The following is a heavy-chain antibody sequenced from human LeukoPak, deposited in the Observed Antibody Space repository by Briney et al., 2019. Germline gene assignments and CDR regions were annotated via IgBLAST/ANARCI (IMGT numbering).Heavy chain of an antibody. CDR1: GYTFTSYA. CDR3: ARDGVMVRGGGLGY. CDR2: INAGNGNT. Sequence: GASVKVSCKASGYTFTSYAMHWVRQAPGQRLEWMGWINAGNGNTKYSQKFQGRVTITRDTPASTAYMELSSLRSEDTAVYYCARDGVMVRGGGLGYWGQGTLVTVSS. D-gene: IGHD3-10*01. V-gene: IGHV1-3*01. J-gene: IGHJ4*02.